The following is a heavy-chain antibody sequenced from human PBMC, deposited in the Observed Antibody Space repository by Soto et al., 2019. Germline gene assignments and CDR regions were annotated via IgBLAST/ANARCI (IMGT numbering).Heavy chain of an antibody. CDR3: ARPNGPRHYYYGMDV. Sequence: PGESLKISCKGSGYSFTTYWIGWVRQMPGKGLEWMGIIYPGDSDTRYSPSFQGQVTISADKSISTAYLQWSNLQASDTAMYYCARPNGPRHYYYGMDVWGQGTTVTVSS. J-gene: IGHJ6*02. CDR2: IYPGDSDT. CDR1: GYSFTTYW. V-gene: IGHV5-51*01. D-gene: IGHD1-1*01.